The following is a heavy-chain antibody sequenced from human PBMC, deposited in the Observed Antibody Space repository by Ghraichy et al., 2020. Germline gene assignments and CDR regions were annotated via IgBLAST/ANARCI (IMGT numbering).Heavy chain of an antibody. CDR3: AKFLGGATVKTRGMDV. Sequence: GESLNISCAASGFTFSSYAMSWVRQAPGKGLEWVSGISASGGSTYYADSVKGRFTISRDNSKNTLYLQMNSLRAEDTAVYYCAKFLGGATVKTRGMDVWGQGTTVTVSS. CDR1: GFTFSSYA. V-gene: IGHV3-23*01. J-gene: IGHJ6*02. D-gene: IGHD4-17*01. CDR2: ISASGGST.